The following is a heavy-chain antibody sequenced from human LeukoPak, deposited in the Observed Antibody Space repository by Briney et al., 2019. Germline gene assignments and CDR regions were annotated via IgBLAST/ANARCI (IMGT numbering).Heavy chain of an antibody. V-gene: IGHV1-24*01. J-gene: IGHJ5*02. CDR1: GDALSELS. D-gene: IGHD3-22*01. Sequence: ASVKVSCKISGDALSELSIHWVRQTPGKGLEWMGGFDAENGETIYAQKFQGRVTMIEDTSTDTAYMELSNLRTEDTAVYYCAATDLYYDSTNYYYWLDPWGQGTLVTVSS. CDR3: AATDLYYDSTNYYYWLDP. CDR2: FDAENGET.